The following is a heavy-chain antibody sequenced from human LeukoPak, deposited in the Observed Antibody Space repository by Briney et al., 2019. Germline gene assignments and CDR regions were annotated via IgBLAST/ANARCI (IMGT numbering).Heavy chain of an antibody. Sequence: GGSLRLSCVDSGVTFSAYWMSWIRQAPGKGLERVANIKDDGSETYYMDSVKGRFTISRDNAKNSVYLQINGLRADDTAVYYCARDRGWQTFDYWGQGTLVTVSS. CDR2: IKDDGSET. CDR1: GVTFSAYW. D-gene: IGHD3-10*01. CDR3: ARDRGWQTFDY. J-gene: IGHJ4*02. V-gene: IGHV3-7*01.